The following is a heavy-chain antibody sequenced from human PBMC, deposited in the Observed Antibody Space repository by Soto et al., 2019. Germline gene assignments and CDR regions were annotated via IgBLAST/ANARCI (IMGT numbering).Heavy chain of an antibody. V-gene: IGHV1-8*01. CDR2: MNPNSGKT. CDR3: ARGANGSIYGVVGYDNYV. J-gene: IGHJ6*02. D-gene: IGHD3-3*01. CDR1: GYTFTSSD. Sequence: GASVKVSCKASGYTFTSSDINWVRQATGQGLEWMGWMNPNSGKTGYAQKFQGRVTMTRDTSISTAYMELSSLRSEDTAVYYCARGANGSIYGVVGYDNYVRGQRTAVTVSS.